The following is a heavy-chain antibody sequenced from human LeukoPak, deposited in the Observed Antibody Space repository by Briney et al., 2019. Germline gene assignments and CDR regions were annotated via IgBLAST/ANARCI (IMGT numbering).Heavy chain of an antibody. V-gene: IGHV1-69*13. CDR2: IIPIFGTA. J-gene: IGHJ4*02. CDR1: GGSFSSYA. Sequence: SVKVSCKASGGSFSSYAISWVRQAPGQGLEWIGEIIPIFGTADYAQKFQGRVTITADESTSTAYMELSSLRSEDTAIYYCARGRTRLAYYYAYWGQGTLVTVSS. D-gene: IGHD2-21*01. CDR3: ARGRTRLAYYYAY.